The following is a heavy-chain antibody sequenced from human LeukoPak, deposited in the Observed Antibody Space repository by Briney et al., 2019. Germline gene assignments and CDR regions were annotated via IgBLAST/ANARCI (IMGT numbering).Heavy chain of an antibody. CDR2: IYYSGST. CDR3: ARPDTQATMDV. J-gene: IGHJ6*03. Sequence: PSETLSLTCTVSGGSISSSSYYWGWIRQPPGKGLEWIGSIYYSGSTYYNPSLKSRVTISVDTSKNQFSLKLSSVTAADTAVYYCARPDTQATMDVWGKGTTVTVSS. CDR1: GGSISSSSYY. V-gene: IGHV4-39*01. D-gene: IGHD5-12*01.